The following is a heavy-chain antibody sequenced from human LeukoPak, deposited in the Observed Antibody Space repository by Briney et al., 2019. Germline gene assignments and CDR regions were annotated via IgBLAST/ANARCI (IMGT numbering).Heavy chain of an antibody. J-gene: IGHJ4*02. CDR1: GRSISSYY. V-gene: IGHV4-59*01. CDR2: IYHSGSN. Sequence: SETLSLTCTVSGRSISSYYWSWIRQPPGKGLEWIGHIYHSGSNNYSPSLTSRVTMSVDRSKNQFSLKLSSVTAADTALYYCARKGDRGSAGFFDYWGQGTLVTVSS. CDR3: ARKGDRGSAGFFDY. D-gene: IGHD1-26*01.